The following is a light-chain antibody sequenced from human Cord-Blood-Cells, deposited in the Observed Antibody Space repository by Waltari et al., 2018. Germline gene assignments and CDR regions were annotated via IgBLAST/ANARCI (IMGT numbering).Light chain of an antibody. CDR1: SSAVGGYNY. CDR2: DVS. CDR3: GSYAGSYTRV. V-gene: IGLV2-11*01. Sequence: QSALTQPRSVSGSPGQSVTISCTGTSSAVGGYNYVSWYQQHPGKAPKLMIYDVSKRPSVVPDRFSGSKSGNTASLTIAALQAEDEADYYCGSYAGSYTRVFGGGTKMTVL. J-gene: IGLJ3*02.